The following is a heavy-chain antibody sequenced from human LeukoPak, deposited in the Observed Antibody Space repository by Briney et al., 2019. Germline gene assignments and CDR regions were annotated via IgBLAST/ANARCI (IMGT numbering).Heavy chain of an antibody. CDR3: PRVDVDTAMVHKFDY. CDR1: RYTFTTYD. D-gene: IGHD5-18*01. Sequence: ASVKASCTASRYTFTTYDINWVRQAAGQGLEWMGWMNPNIGNTGYAHKLQGRVTITRNTSISTAYMELSSLRYEDTAVYYCPRVDVDTAMVHKFDYWRQGTLLSVPS. V-gene: IGHV1-8*03. CDR2: MNPNIGNT. J-gene: IGHJ4*02.